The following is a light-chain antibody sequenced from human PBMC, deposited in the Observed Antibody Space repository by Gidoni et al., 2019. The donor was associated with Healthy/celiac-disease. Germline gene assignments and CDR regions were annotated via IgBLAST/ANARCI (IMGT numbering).Light chain of an antibody. Sequence: DIVMTQSPATLSVSPGERATLSCRASQSVSSNLAWYQQKPGQAPRLIIYGASTRATGIPARLSGSGSGTEFTLTISSLQSEDFAVYYCQQYNNWPPLTFGGGTKVEIK. CDR1: QSVSSN. J-gene: IGKJ4*01. V-gene: IGKV3-15*01. CDR2: GAS. CDR3: QQYNNWPPLT.